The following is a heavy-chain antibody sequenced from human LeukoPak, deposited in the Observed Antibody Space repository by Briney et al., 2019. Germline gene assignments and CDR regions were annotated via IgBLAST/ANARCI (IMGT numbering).Heavy chain of an antibody. J-gene: IGHJ1*01. CDR2: ISSSSSTI. V-gene: IGHV3-48*01. CDR3: ARGSYSSTAEYFQH. Sequence: GGSLRLSCAASGFTFSSYSMNWVRQAPGKGLEWVSYISSSSSTIYYADSVKGRFTISRDNAKNSLYLQMNSLRAEDTAVYYCARGSYSSTAEYFQHWGQGTLVTVSS. CDR1: GFTFSSYS. D-gene: IGHD3-10*01.